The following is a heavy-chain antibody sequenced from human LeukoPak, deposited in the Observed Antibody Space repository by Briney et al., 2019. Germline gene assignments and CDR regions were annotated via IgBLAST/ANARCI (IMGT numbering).Heavy chain of an antibody. CDR2: IYYSGSS. CDR1: GGSISSYY. J-gene: IGHJ6*03. CDR3: ARTTEAHSWRTRYYDYYMDV. Sequence: SETLSLTCTVSGGSISSYYWSWIRQPPGKGLEWIGYIYYSGSSNYNPSLKSRVTISVDTSKNQFSLKLSSVTAADTAVYYCARTTEAHSWRTRYYDYYMDVWGKGTTVTVSS. V-gene: IGHV4-59*01. D-gene: IGHD6-13*01.